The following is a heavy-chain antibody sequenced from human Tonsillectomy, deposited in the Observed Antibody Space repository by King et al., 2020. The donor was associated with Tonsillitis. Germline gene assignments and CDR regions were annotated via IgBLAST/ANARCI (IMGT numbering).Heavy chain of an antibody. CDR2: ISYDGSDK. V-gene: IGHV3-30-3*01. Sequence: VQLVESGGGVFQPGRSLRLSCATSGFTLSKYAMHWVRQAPGKGLEWVADISYDGSDKYYADSVKGRFTISRDNSNNTLYLQMNSLRAEDTAVYYCARRDGALDYYYYGLDVWGQGTTVTVSS. CDR1: GFTLSKYA. J-gene: IGHJ6*02. CDR3: ARRDGALDYYYYGLDV. D-gene: IGHD4-17*01.